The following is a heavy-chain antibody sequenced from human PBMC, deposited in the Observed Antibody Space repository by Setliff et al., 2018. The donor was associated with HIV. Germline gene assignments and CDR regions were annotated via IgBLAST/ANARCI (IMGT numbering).Heavy chain of an antibody. J-gene: IGHJ4*02. V-gene: IGHV4-39*01. CDR1: GGSIYGSDYY. Sequence: PSETLSLTCTVSGGSIYGSDYYWGWIRQPPGKGLESIGSINYSGNTYYKPSLKSRVTISVDTSKNQFSLKLSSVTAADTAVYYCARQGQRGSEWGQGTLVTVS. CDR2: INYSGNT. D-gene: IGHD6-25*01. CDR3: ARQGQRGSE.